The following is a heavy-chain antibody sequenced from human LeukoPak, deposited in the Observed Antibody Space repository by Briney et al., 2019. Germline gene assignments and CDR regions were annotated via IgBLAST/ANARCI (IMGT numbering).Heavy chain of an antibody. V-gene: IGHV3-23*01. D-gene: IGHD5-18*01. CDR3: AKGYELWLDFDY. J-gene: IGHJ4*02. CDR1: GFTFSSYA. CDR2: ISGSGGST. Sequence: TGGSLRLSCAASGFTFSSYAMSWVRQAPGKGLEWVSAISGSGGSTYYADSVKGRFTISRDNSKNTLYLQMNSLRAEDTAVYYCAKGYELWLDFDYWGQGTLVTVSS.